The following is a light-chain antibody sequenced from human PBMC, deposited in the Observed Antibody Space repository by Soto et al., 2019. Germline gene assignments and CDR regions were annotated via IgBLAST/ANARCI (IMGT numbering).Light chain of an antibody. CDR3: QQYSSYSLPA. Sequence: DIQMTQSPSTLSASVGDRVTITCRASQSISSWLAWYQQKPGKAPKLLIYDASSLESGVPSRFSGSGSGTEFTLTISSLQPDDFVTYYCQQYSSYSLPAFGQGTKVEIK. J-gene: IGKJ1*01. CDR1: QSISSW. CDR2: DAS. V-gene: IGKV1-5*01.